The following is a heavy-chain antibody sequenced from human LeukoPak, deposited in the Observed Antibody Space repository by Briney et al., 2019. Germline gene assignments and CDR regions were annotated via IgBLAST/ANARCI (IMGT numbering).Heavy chain of an antibody. Sequence: SETLSLTCTVSGGSVSSGIYYWSWIRQPAGKGLEWTGFMHHRGSTSHHPSLQNRVTISVDTSKNQLSLRLSSATAADTAVYFCAGVRTAGTGPDYWGQGTLVTVSS. CDR2: MHHRGST. V-gene: IGHV4-61*01. CDR3: AGVRTAGTGPDY. D-gene: IGHD6-13*01. CDR1: GGSVSSGIYY. J-gene: IGHJ4*02.